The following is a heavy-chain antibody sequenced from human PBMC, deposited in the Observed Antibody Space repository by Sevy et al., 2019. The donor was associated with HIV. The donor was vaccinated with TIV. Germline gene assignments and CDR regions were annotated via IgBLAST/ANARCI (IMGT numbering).Heavy chain of an antibody. D-gene: IGHD6-6*01. CDR1: GFTFDDYA. Sequence: GGSLRLSCAASGFTFDDYAMHWVRQAPGKGLEWVSGISWNSGSIGYADSVKGRFTISRDNAKNSLYLQMNSLRAEDMALYYCAKDIMGSSSPTTPYYYYYYGMDVWGQGTTVTVSS. J-gene: IGHJ6*02. CDR2: ISWNSGSI. CDR3: AKDIMGSSSPTTPYYYYYYGMDV. V-gene: IGHV3-9*03.